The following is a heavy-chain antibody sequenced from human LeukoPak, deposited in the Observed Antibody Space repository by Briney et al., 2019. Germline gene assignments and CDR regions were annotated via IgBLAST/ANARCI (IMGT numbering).Heavy chain of an antibody. V-gene: IGHV3-30*02. Sequence: QPGGSLRLSCAASGFTFNTHGMHWVRETPGKGLEWVAFMQYDGSSINYADSVKGRFTISRDNSKNTLYLQMHRLRPEDTAVYFCPKGCGASDCYTSEHWGQGALVTVSS. CDR1: GFTFNTHG. D-gene: IGHD2-21*02. CDR2: MQYDGSSI. J-gene: IGHJ4*02. CDR3: PKGCGASDCYTSEH.